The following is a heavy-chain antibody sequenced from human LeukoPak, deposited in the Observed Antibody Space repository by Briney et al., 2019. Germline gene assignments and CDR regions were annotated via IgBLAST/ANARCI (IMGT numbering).Heavy chain of an antibody. CDR2: IWYDGNNK. CDR3: ARDLYYYDSSGLEFGY. Sequence: PGGSLRLSCAASGFTFSSYAMHWVRQVPGKGLEWVAIIWYDGNNKYYADSVKGRFTISRDNSKNTLYLQMNSLRAEDTAVYYCARDLYYYDSSGLEFGYWGQGTLVTVSS. CDR1: GFTFSSYA. D-gene: IGHD3-22*01. V-gene: IGHV3-33*08. J-gene: IGHJ4*02.